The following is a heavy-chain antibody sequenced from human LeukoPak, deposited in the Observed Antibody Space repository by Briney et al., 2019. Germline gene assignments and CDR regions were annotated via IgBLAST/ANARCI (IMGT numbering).Heavy chain of an antibody. Sequence: SETLSLTCTVSGGSISSGGYYCSWIRQHPGKGLEWIGYIYYSGSTYYNPSLKSRVTMSVDTSENQFSLKLSSVTAADTAVYYCATTVGSYFDYWSQGTLVTVSS. J-gene: IGHJ4*02. D-gene: IGHD3-16*01. CDR2: IYYSGST. V-gene: IGHV4-31*03. CDR1: GGSISSGGYY. CDR3: ATTVGSYFDY.